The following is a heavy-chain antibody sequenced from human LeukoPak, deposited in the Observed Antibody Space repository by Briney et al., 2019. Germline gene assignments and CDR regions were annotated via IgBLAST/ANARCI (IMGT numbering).Heavy chain of an antibody. CDR2: INPDSGAT. Sequence: ASVKVSCKASGYSFTDFYIHWVRQAPGQGLEWMGWINPDSGATHYAHNFQGEFIMTRDTSITTAYMDLRGLKSDDSAVYYCTRVKKLLPEFEFWGQGTLVTVSS. V-gene: IGHV1-2*02. J-gene: IGHJ4*02. CDR1: GYSFTDFY. D-gene: IGHD3-22*01. CDR3: TRVKKLLPEFEF.